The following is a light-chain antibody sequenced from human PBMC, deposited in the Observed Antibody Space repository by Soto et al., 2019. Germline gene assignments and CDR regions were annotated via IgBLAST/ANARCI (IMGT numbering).Light chain of an antibody. V-gene: IGKV3D-20*01. CDR3: QQYGSSPYT. Sequence: DIGLKQSPATLSLSPGERATLSCGASQTVSSSYLACYQQKPGLAPRLRIDDASSRATGIPDRFSGRGAGTDFTLTISRLEPEDFAVYYCQQYGSSPYTFGQGTNLEIK. CDR1: QTVSSSY. CDR2: DAS. J-gene: IGKJ2*01.